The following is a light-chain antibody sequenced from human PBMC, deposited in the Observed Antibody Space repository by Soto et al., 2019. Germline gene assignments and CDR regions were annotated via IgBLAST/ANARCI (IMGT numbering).Light chain of an antibody. CDR2: DVT. J-gene: IGLJ1*01. V-gene: IGLV2-14*01. CDR3: SSYTTSSSYV. CDR1: SSVVGGYKY. Sequence: QSVLTQPASVSGSPGQSIAISCTGTSSVVGGYKYVSWYQQHPGKAPKLLIYDVTNRPSGVSDRFSGSKSGNTASLTISGLQSEDEADYYCSSYTTSSSYVFGTGTKVTVL.